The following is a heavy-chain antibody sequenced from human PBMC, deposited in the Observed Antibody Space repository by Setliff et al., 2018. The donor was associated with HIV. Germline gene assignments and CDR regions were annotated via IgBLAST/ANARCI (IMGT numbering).Heavy chain of an antibody. CDR3: AKRYTSGWTFDY. D-gene: IGHD6-19*01. CDR1: GFDFSRYA. CDR2: ISGTGDST. Sequence: GGSLRLSCAASGFDFSRYAMNWVRQAPGKGLEWVSYISGTGDSTYYADSVKGRFTISRDNSKNTLYLQMNSLRAEDTAVYYCAKRYTSGWTFDYWGQGTLVTVSS. V-gene: IGHV3-23*01. J-gene: IGHJ4*02.